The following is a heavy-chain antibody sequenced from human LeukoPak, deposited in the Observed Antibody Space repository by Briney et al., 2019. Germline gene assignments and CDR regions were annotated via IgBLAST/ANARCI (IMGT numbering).Heavy chain of an antibody. CDR3: ARENSSGWYLSAFDI. Sequence: GGSLRLSCAASGFTFSSYAMHWVRQAPGKGLEWVAVISYDGSNKYYADSVKGRFTISRDNSKNTLYLQMNSLRAEDTAVYYCARENSSGWYLSAFDIWGQGTMVTVSS. CDR2: ISYDGSNK. CDR1: GFTFSSYA. J-gene: IGHJ3*02. V-gene: IGHV3-30-3*01. D-gene: IGHD6-19*01.